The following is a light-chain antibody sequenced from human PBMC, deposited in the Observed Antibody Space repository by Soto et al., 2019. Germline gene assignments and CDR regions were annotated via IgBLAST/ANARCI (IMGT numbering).Light chain of an antibody. CDR2: NVT. J-gene: IGLJ2*01. V-gene: IGLV2-14*01. CDR3: ISYASTSPHVV. CDR1: SSDVGDYNF. Sequence: QSALTQPASVSGSPGQSITISCTGTSSDVGDYNFVSWYQQHPGKAPKFMIYNVTDRPSGISNRFSGSKSGNTASLNISGLRPEDEADYYCISYASTSPHVVFGGGTK.